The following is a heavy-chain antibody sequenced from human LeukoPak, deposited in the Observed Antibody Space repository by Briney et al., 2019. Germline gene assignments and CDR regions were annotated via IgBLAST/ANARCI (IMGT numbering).Heavy chain of an antibody. Sequence: SETLSLTCTVSGGSISSYYWSWIRQPPGKGLEWIGYIYYSGSTNYNPSLKSRVTMSVDTSKNQFSLELSSVTAADTAVYYCARDVAAAGTLDYWGQGTLVTVSS. V-gene: IGHV4-59*01. D-gene: IGHD6-13*01. CDR2: IYYSGST. CDR3: ARDVAAAGTLDY. J-gene: IGHJ4*02. CDR1: GGSISSYY.